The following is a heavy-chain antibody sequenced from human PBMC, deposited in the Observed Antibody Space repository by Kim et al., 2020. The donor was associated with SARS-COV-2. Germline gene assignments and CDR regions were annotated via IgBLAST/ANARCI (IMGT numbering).Heavy chain of an antibody. CDR1: GFSFGTYS. J-gene: IGHJ4*02. D-gene: IGHD6-19*01. Sequence: GGSLRLSCVASGFSFGTYSMNWVRQAPGEGLEWVSSVSGTGGRTYYADSVEGRFTISRDNSENTLYLQMDSLRAEDTAIYYCAKGMSGYNSGWFSDSWGQGTLVVVSS. CDR3: AKGMSGYNSGWFSDS. CDR2: VSGTGGRT. V-gene: IGHV3-23*01.